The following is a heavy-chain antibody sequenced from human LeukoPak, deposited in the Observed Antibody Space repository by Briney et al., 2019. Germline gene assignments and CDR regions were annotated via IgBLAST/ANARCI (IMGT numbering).Heavy chain of an antibody. V-gene: IGHV3-30*03. CDR1: GFTFSSYG. CDR3: ARGTFYDSSGSDIRFGY. D-gene: IGHD3-22*01. Sequence: GGSLRLSCAASGFTFSSYGMHWVRQAPGKGLEWVAVISYDGSNKYYADSVKGRFTISRDNSKNTLYLQMNSLRAEDTAVYYCARGTFYDSSGSDIRFGYWGQGTLVTVSS. CDR2: ISYDGSNK. J-gene: IGHJ4*02.